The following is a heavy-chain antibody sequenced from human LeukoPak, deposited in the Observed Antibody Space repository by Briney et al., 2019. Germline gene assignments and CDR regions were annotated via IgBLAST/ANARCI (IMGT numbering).Heavy chain of an antibody. CDR2: INPNSGGT. Sequence: GASVTVSCKSSVYTFTVYYMHWVRQAPGQGLEWMGWINPNSGGTTYAQKFQGRVTMTRDTSISTAYMELSRLRSDDTAVYYCARSGDYYDSSDYYYFDYWGQGTLVTVSS. J-gene: IGHJ4*02. D-gene: IGHD3-22*01. V-gene: IGHV1-2*02. CDR1: VYTFTVYY. CDR3: ARSGDYYDSSDYYYFDY.